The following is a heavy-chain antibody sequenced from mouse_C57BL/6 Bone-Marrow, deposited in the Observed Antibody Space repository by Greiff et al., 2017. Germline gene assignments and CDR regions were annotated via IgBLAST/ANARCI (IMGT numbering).Heavy chain of an antibody. J-gene: IGHJ3*01. Sequence: QVQLQQSGAELMKPGASVKLSCKATGYTFTGYWIEWVKQRPGHGLEWIGEILPGSGSTNYNEKFKGKATFTADTSSNTAYMQLSSLTTEEAAIYYCARARRVRFSYWGQGTLVTVSA. CDR3: ARARRVRFSY. CDR1: GYTFTGYW. D-gene: IGHD2-14*01. V-gene: IGHV1-9*01. CDR2: ILPGSGST.